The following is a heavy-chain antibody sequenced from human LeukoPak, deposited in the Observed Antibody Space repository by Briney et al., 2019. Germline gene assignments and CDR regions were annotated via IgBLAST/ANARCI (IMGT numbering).Heavy chain of an antibody. CDR1: GFLFTSSG. D-gene: IGHD3-10*01. Sequence: PGGSLRLSCAASGFLFTSSGMNWVRQAPGKGLEWVTFIGSDGSKQYYADSVKGRFSISRDNSRNTVSLQMNSLRLEDTAVYYCATDGSGTSFPYYFESWGQGTLVTVSS. CDR2: IGSDGSKQ. V-gene: IGHV3-30*02. J-gene: IGHJ4*02. CDR3: ATDGSGTSFPYYFES.